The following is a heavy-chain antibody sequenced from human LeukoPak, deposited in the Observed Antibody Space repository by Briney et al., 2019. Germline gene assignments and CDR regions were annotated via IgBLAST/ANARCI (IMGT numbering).Heavy chain of an antibody. D-gene: IGHD3-10*01. J-gene: IGHJ5*02. CDR1: GGSISSGGYS. V-gene: IGHV4-31*03. CDR2: IYYSGST. Sequence: SQTLSLTCTASGGSISSGGYSWSWIRQHPGKGLEWIGYIYYSGSTYYNPSLKSRVTISVDTSKRQFSLKLRSVTAADTAVYYCARGDVLLRGVIGRFDPWGQGTLVTVSS. CDR3: ARGDVLLRGVIGRFDP.